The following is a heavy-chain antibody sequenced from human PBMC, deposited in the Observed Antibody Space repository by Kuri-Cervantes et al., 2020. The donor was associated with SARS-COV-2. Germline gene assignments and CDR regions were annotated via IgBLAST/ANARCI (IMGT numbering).Heavy chain of an antibody. Sequence: ASVKVSCKASGYTFTSYGISWVRQAPGQGLEWMGWINPNSGGTNYAQKFQGRVTMTRDTSISTAYMELSRLRSDDTAVYYCARENGGNGPPYGMDVWGQGTTVTGAS. CDR1: GYTFTSYG. CDR2: INPNSGGT. J-gene: IGHJ6*02. D-gene: IGHD4-23*01. V-gene: IGHV1-2*02. CDR3: ARENGGNGPPYGMDV.